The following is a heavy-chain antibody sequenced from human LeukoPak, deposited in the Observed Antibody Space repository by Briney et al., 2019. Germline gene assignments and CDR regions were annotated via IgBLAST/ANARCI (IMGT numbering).Heavy chain of an antibody. CDR2: IYHSGST. Sequence: SETLSLTCTVSGDSISSGYYWSWIRQPPGEGLEWIGYIYHSGSTYYNPSLKSRVTISVDKSKNHFSLKLSSVTAADTAVYYCARSSGFYSPFDYWGQGTQVAVSS. V-gene: IGHV4-38-2*02. D-gene: IGHD3-22*01. CDR1: GDSISSGYY. J-gene: IGHJ4*02. CDR3: ARSSGFYSPFDY.